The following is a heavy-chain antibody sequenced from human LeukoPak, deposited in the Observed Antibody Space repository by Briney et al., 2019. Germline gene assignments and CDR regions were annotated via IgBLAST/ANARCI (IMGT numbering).Heavy chain of an antibody. V-gene: IGHV5-51*01. CDR3: ARHSKDCSGGSCYPEYFQH. D-gene: IGHD2-15*01. J-gene: IGHJ1*01. Sequence: GESLKISCKGSGYSFTSYWIGWVRQMPGKGLEWMGIIYPGDSDTRYSPSFQGQVTISADKSISTAYLQWSSLKASDTAMYYCARHSKDCSGGSCYPEYFQHWGQGTLVTVSS. CDR1: GYSFTSYW. CDR2: IYPGDSDT.